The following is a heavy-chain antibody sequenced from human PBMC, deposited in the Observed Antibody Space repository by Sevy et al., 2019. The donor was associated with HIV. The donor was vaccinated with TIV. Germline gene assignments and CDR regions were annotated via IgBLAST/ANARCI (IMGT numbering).Heavy chain of an antibody. CDR3: AKERQINDFWGGYSDY. CDR2: ISSSGGST. Sequence: GGSLRLSCAASGFTFSSYAMSWVRQAPGKGLEWVSAISSSGGSTYYADSVKGRFTISRDNSKETLYLQMNSLRADDTAVYYCAKERQINDFWGGYSDYWGQGTLVTVSS. J-gene: IGHJ4*02. D-gene: IGHD3-3*01. CDR1: GFTFSSYA. V-gene: IGHV3-23*01.